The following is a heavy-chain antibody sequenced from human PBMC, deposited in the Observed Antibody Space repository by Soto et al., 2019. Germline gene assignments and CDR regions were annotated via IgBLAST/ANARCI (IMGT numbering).Heavy chain of an antibody. Sequence: SETLSLSCTVSGDSFSSYYWSWIRQPAGEGLEWIGRIYTSGSTNYNPSLKSRVTMSVDTSKNQFSLKLSSVTAADTAVYYCVREKAVASTGWFDPWGQGTLVTVSS. D-gene: IGHD6-19*01. CDR1: GDSFSSYY. V-gene: IGHV4-4*07. CDR3: VREKAVASTGWFDP. J-gene: IGHJ5*02. CDR2: IYTSGST.